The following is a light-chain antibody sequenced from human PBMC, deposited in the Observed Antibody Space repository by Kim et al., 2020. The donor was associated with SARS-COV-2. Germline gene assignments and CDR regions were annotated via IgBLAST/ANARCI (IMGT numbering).Light chain of an antibody. CDR3: HSWDTSGSEVL. CDR1: SLRNYY. V-gene: IGLV3-19*01. Sequence: SSELTQDPAVSVALGQTVRITCQGDSLRNYYASWYKQKPGQAPVVVISGKNNRPAGVPDRLSGSRFGNRASLTIAGAQAEDEADYYCHSWDTSGSEVLFG. CDR2: GKN. J-gene: IGLJ2*01.